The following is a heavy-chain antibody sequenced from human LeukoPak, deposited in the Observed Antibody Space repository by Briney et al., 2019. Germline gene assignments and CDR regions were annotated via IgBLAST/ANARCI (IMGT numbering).Heavy chain of an antibody. CDR1: GGSISSYY. CDR2: IYYSGST. J-gene: IGHJ3*02. Sequence: SETLSLTCIVSGGSISSYYWSWIRQPPGKGLEWIGYIYYSGSTNYNPSLKSRVTISVDTSKNQFSLKLSSVTAADTAVYYCARKVRGSYYGAPLHDDAFDIWGQGTMVTVSS. D-gene: IGHD1-26*01. V-gene: IGHV4-59*01. CDR3: ARKVRGSYYGAPLHDDAFDI.